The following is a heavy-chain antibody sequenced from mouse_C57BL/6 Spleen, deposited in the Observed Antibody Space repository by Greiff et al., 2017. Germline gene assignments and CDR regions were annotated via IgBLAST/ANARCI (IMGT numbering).Heavy chain of an antibody. CDR3: ARSLYSNLYYFDY. J-gene: IGHJ2*01. CDR1: GYAFTNYL. D-gene: IGHD2-5*01. V-gene: IGHV1-54*01. Sequence: VQLQQSGAELVRPGTSVKVSCKASGYAFTNYLIEWVKQRPGQGLEWIGVINPGSGGTNYNEKFKGKATLTADKSSSTAYMQLSSLTSEDSAVYFCARSLYSNLYYFDYWGQGTTLTVSS. CDR2: INPGSGGT.